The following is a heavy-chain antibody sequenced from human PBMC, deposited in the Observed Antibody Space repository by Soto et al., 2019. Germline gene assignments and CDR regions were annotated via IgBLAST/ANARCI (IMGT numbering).Heavy chain of an antibody. CDR3: ARDLNRDGYNFDYYYYGMDV. V-gene: IGHV3-33*01. CDR2: IWYDGSNK. CDR1: GFTFSSYG. J-gene: IGHJ6*02. Sequence: GGSLRLSCAASGFTFSSYGMHWVRQAPGKGLEWVAVIWYDGSNKYYADSVKGRFTISRDNSKNTLYLQMNSLRAEDTAVYYCARDLNRDGYNFDYYYYGMDVWGQGTTVTV. D-gene: IGHD5-12*01.